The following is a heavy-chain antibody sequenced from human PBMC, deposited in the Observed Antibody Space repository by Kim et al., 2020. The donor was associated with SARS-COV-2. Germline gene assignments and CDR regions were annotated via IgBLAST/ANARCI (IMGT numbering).Heavy chain of an antibody. D-gene: IGHD3-22*01. CDR1: GGSISSYY. CDR3: ARDGRTDSSGPADI. Sequence: SETLSLTCTVSGGSISSYYWSWIRQPPGKGLEWIGYIYYSGSTNYNPSLKSRVTISVDTSKNQFSLKLSSVTAADTAVYYCARDGRTDSSGPADIWGQGTMVTVSS. V-gene: IGHV4-59*01. J-gene: IGHJ3*02. CDR2: IYYSGST.